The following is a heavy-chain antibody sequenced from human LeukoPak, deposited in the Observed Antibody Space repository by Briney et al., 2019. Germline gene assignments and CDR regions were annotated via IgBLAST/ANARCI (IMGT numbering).Heavy chain of an antibody. CDR1: GGSFSGYY. CDR3: ARGDYYDSSGVDY. CDR2: INHSGST. D-gene: IGHD3-22*01. J-gene: IGHJ4*02. V-gene: IGHV4-34*01. Sequence: SETLSLTCAVYGGSFSGYYWSWIRQPPGKGLEWIGEINHSGSTNYNPSLKSRVTISVDTSKNQFSLKLSSVTAADTAVYYCARGDYYDSSGVDYWGQGTLVTVSS.